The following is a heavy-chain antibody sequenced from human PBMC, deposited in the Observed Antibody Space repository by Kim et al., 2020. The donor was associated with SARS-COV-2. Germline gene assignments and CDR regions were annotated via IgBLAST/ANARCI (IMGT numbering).Heavy chain of an antibody. Sequence: YANSVKGRFSISRDNSKNTLSLQMRSLRAEDTAVYYCVKEGSTTVAPFDYWGQGTLVTVSS. D-gene: IGHD4-17*01. V-gene: IGHV3-64D*09. CDR3: VKEGSTTVAPFDY. J-gene: IGHJ4*02.